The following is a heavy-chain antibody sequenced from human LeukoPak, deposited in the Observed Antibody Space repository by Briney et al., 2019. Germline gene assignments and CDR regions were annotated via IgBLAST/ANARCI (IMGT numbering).Heavy chain of an antibody. CDR2: ISAYNGNT. J-gene: IGHJ6*03. Sequence: ASVKVSCKASGYTFTSYDINWVRQAPGQGLEWMGLISAYNGNTNYAQKLQGRVTMTTDTSTSTAYMELRSLRSDDTAVYYCARERVYSSTSSPHYYYYMDVWGKGTTVTISS. D-gene: IGHD6-19*01. CDR1: GYTFTSYD. V-gene: IGHV1-18*01. CDR3: ARERVYSSTSSPHYYYYMDV.